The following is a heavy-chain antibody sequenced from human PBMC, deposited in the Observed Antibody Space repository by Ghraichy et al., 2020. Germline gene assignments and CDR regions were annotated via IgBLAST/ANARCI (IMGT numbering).Heavy chain of an antibody. J-gene: IGHJ3*02. V-gene: IGHV3-23*01. CDR3: AKDLLRGGDYTYAFDI. CDR2: ISGSGGST. CDR1: GFTFSSYA. Sequence: GGSLRLSCAASGFTFSSYAMSWVRQAPGKGLEWVSAISGSGGSTYYADSVKGRFTISRDNSKNTLYLQMNSLRAEDTAVYYCAKDLLRGGDYTYAFDIWGQGTMVTVSS. D-gene: IGHD2-21*01.